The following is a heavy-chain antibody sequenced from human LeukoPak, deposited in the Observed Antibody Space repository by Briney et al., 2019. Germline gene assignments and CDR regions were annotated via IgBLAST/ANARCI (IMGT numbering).Heavy chain of an antibody. CDR1: GFTFSSHW. V-gene: IGHV3-7*01. CDR3: ARRYSYGLFDY. D-gene: IGHD5-18*01. J-gene: IGHJ4*02. CDR2: IKQDGSEK. Sequence: GGSLRLSCAASGFTFSSHWMSWVRQTPGKGLEWVANIKQDGSEKYYVDSVKGRFTISRDNAKNSLYLQMNSLRAEDTAVYYCARRYSYGLFDYWGQGTLVTVSS.